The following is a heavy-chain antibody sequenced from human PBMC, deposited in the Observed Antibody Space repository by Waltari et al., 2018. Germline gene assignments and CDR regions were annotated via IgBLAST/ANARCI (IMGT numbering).Heavy chain of an antibody. CDR2: IYYSGST. CDR3: ARVNEGTAAGNNWFDP. CDR1: GGPIRSGNYQ. Sequence: QVQLQESGPGLVKPSQTLSLMCTVSGGPIRSGNYQWRWFRQPPVKGLEWIGYIYYSGSTYYNPSLKSRVTISVDTSKNQFSLKLSSVTAADTAVYYCARVNEGTAAGNNWFDPWGQGTLVTVSS. D-gene: IGHD6-13*01. V-gene: IGHV4-30-4*01. J-gene: IGHJ5*02.